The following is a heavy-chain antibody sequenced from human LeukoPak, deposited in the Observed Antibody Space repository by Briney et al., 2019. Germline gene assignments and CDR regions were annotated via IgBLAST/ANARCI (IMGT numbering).Heavy chain of an antibody. V-gene: IGHV1-8*03. CDR1: GYTFTSYD. CDR2: MNPNSGNT. Sequence: ASVKVSCKASGYTFTSYDINWVRQATGQGLEWMGWMNPNSGNTGYAQKFQGRVTITRNTSISTAYMELSSLRSEDTAVYYCAGGQEVNGNWFDPWGQGTLVTVSS. J-gene: IGHJ5*02. CDR3: AGGQEVNGNWFDP. D-gene: IGHD2-8*01.